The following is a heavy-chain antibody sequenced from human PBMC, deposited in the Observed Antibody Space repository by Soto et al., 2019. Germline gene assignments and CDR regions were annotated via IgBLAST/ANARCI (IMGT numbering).Heavy chain of an antibody. CDR1: GFTFSSYA. CDR3: ARQGGDSSGWYGGYYFDY. Sequence: EVQLVESGGGLVQPGGSLRLSCAASGFTFSSYAMYWVRQTPGKGLEYVSAISTNGGSTYNANSAKGRFTISRDNSKNTLYLQRGSLRAEDMAVYYCARQGGDSSGWYGGYYFDYWGQGTLVTVSS. D-gene: IGHD6-19*01. V-gene: IGHV3-64*01. CDR2: ISTNGGST. J-gene: IGHJ4*02.